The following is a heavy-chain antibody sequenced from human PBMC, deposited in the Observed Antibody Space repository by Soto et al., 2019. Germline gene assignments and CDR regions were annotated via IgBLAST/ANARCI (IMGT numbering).Heavy chain of an antibody. CDR2: ITIYYGDT. V-gene: IGHV1-18*01. J-gene: IGHJ4*02. Sequence: QVQLVQSGAEVKKPGASVTVSCKASGYTFRNYGITWVRQAPGQGLEWMAWITIYYGDTKTAQKYQGRVTVTADTSTSTAYMELRSLRSDDTAVYYCARGDGDTLDNWGQATLVSVSS. D-gene: IGHD2-21*02. CDR1: GYTFRNYG. CDR3: ARGDGDTLDN.